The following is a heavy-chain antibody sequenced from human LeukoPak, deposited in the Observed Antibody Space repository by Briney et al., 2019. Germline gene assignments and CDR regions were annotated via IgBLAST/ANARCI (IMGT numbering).Heavy chain of an antibody. V-gene: IGHV4-30-2*01. D-gene: IGHD2-21*01. CDR3: ARDKPPAYCGGDCYHNWFDP. CDR2: IYHSGST. J-gene: IGHJ5*02. Sequence: SETLSLTCTVSGGSISSGGYYWSWIRQPPGKGLEWFGYIYHSGSTYYNPSLKSRVTISVDRSKNQFSLKLSSVTAADTAVYYCARDKPPAYCGGDCYHNWFDPWGQGTLVTVSS. CDR1: GGSISSGGYY.